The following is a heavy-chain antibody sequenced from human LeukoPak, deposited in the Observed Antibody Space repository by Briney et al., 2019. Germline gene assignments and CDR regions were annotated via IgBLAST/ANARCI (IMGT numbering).Heavy chain of an antibody. CDR3: ARARCGGDCYLSVAFDT. Sequence: SVKVSCKASGYTFTGYYMHWVRQAPGQGLEWMGGIIPIFGTANYAQKFQGRVTITADKSTSTAYMELSSLRSEDTAVYYCARARCGGDCYLSVAFDTWGQGTMVTVSS. V-gene: IGHV1-69*06. CDR1: GYTFTGYY. CDR2: IIPIFGTA. J-gene: IGHJ3*02. D-gene: IGHD2-21*02.